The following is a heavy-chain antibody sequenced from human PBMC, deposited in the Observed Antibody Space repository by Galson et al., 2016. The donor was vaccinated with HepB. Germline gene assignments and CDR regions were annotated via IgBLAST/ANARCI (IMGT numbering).Heavy chain of an antibody. CDR1: GGSISSSNSY. Sequence: SETLSLTCTVSGGSISSSNSYWGWIRQPPGEGLEWIGSIYYSGDTYSNPSLRSRAAISVDTSKNQFSLKVTSVTAADTAVYYCARRTLDGAFDIWGQGTMVTVSS. D-gene: IGHD5-24*01. CDR2: IYYSGDT. J-gene: IGHJ3*02. CDR3: ARRTLDGAFDI. V-gene: IGHV4-39*01.